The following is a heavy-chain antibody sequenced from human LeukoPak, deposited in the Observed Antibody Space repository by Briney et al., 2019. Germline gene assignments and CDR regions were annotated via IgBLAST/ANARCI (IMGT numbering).Heavy chain of an antibody. V-gene: IGHV4-34*01. D-gene: IGHD6-13*01. CDR1: GGSFSGYY. CDR3: AREKAATAGHLQQ. J-gene: IGHJ1*01. CDR2: INHSGST. Sequence: SETLSLTCAVYGGSFSGYYWSWIRQPPGKGLEWIGEINHSGSTNYNPSLKSRVTISVDTSKNQFSLNLTSVTAADTAVYYCAREKAATAGHLQQWGQGSLVIVSS.